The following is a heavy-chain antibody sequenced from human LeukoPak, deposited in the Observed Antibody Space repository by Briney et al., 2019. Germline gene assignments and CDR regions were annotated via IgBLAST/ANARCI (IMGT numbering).Heavy chain of an antibody. V-gene: IGHV1-69*05. D-gene: IGHD3-3*01. J-gene: IGHJ4*02. CDR2: IIPLFGTP. Sequence: SVKVSCKTSGGTLDNFAISWVRQAPGHGLEWVGGIIPLFGTPDYPQKFQARVTVTTDESTGTAYMEMSSLRADDTAVYYCARSIEDFWSGYHYFDYWGQGTLVTVSS. CDR1: GGTLDNFA. CDR3: ARSIEDFWSGYHYFDY.